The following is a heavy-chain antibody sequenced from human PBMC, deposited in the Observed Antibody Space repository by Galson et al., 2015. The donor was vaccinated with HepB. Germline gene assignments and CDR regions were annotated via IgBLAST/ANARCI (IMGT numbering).Heavy chain of an antibody. CDR2: MNPNSGNT. Sequence: SVKVSCKASGYTFRDYYMHWVRQATGQGLEWMGWMNPNSGNTGYAQKFQGRATMTRNTSISTAYMELSSLRSEDTAVYYCARGRDVLLWFEALGPPRYYFDYWGQGTLVTVSS. D-gene: IGHD3-10*01. CDR3: ARGRDVLLWFEALGPPRYYFDY. J-gene: IGHJ4*02. CDR1: GYTFRDYY. V-gene: IGHV1-8*02.